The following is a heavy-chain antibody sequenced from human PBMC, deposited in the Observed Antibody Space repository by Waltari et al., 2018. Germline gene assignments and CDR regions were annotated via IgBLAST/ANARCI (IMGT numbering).Heavy chain of an antibody. D-gene: IGHD3-22*01. V-gene: IGHV3-21*02. CDR2: ISSSSTYI. CDR3: ASVDSSAFSRSFDY. J-gene: IGHJ4*02. Sequence: QLVESGGGLVKPGGSLRLSCAASGFVFSSYHMNWVRQAPGKGQGWVSSISSSSTYIYYADSVKGRFTGARDNAKNALFLQMSSLRVEDTAVYYCASVDSSAFSRSFDYWGLGTLVTVSS. CDR1: GFVFSSYH.